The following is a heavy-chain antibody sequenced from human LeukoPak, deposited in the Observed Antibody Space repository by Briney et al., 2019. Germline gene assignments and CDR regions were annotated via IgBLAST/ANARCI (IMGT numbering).Heavy chain of an antibody. CDR3: AKVLLPRGITPLDY. D-gene: IGHD2-15*01. CDR1: GFTFHDHA. Sequence: SLRLSCAASGFTFHDHAMHWVRQVPGKGLEWVSSITWDSGRIGYADSVKGRFTISRDNAKNSLYLQVNSLRIEDTASYYCAKVLLPRGITPLDYWGQGTLVTVSS. J-gene: IGHJ4*02. V-gene: IGHV3-9*01. CDR2: ITWDSGRI.